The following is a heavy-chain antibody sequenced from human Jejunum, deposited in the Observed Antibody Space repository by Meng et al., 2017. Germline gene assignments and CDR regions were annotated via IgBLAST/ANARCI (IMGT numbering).Heavy chain of an antibody. J-gene: IGHJ4*02. D-gene: IGHD1-26*01. CDR3: ARDHMGSLDY. CDR2: AST. Sequence: VEPQDWGPGLVGPSETLPLICTVSGGSVSRAGYQWGWIRQPPGKGLEWIGYASTNYNPSLKSRVTISLDTSRNQFSLSLSSVAAADTAVYYCARDHMGSLDYWGQGILVTVSS. V-gene: IGHV4-61*08. CDR1: GGSVSRAGYQ.